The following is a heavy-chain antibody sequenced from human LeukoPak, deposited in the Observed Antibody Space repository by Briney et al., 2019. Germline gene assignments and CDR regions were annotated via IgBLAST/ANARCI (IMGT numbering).Heavy chain of an antibody. V-gene: IGHV3-7*01. Sequence: PGGSLRLSCAASGFTFSSYWMSWVRQAPGKGLEWVANIKQDGSEKYYVDSVKGRFTISRDNAKNSLYLQMNSLRAEDTAVYYCARAGSSWGTYYYYYMDVWGKGTTVTVSS. CDR3: ARAGSSWGTYYYYYMDV. CDR1: GFTFSSYW. D-gene: IGHD6-13*01. J-gene: IGHJ6*03. CDR2: IKQDGSEK.